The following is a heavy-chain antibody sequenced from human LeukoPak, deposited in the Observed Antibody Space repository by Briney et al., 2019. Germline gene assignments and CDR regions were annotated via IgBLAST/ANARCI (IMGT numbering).Heavy chain of an antibody. Sequence: PGGSLRLSCAASGFTFNSAWMTWVRQAPGKGLEWVSSISSSSSYIYYADSVKGRFTISRDNAKNSLYLQMNSLRAEDTAVYYCARDWSSLIVVVAPGAFDIWGQGTMVTVSS. CDR3: ARDWSSLIVVVAPGAFDI. CDR2: ISSSSSYI. D-gene: IGHD2-15*01. V-gene: IGHV3-21*01. CDR1: GFTFNSAW. J-gene: IGHJ3*02.